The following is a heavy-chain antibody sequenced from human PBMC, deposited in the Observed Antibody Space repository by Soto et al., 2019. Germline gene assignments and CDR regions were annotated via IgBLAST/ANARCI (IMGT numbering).Heavy chain of an antibody. CDR2: IWYDGSNK. CDR3: ARETKNWNYVLDYYYYGMDV. CDR1: GFSFSSYV. Sequence: GRSRRLPCAPSGFSFSSYVMPLVRQAPGKGLEWVAVIWYDGSNKYYADSVKGRFTISRDNSKNTLYLQMNSLRAEDTAVYYCARETKNWNYVLDYYYYGMDVWGQGTTVTVSS. J-gene: IGHJ6*02. V-gene: IGHV3-33*01. D-gene: IGHD1-7*01.